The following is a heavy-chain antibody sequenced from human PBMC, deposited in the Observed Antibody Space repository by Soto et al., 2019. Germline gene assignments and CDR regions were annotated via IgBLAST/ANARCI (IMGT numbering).Heavy chain of an antibody. Sequence: GGSLRLSCAASGFTFSSYTMSWVRQAPGKGLEWVSTIRGNGSSKYSADSVKGRFTISRDNSKNTPYLQMNSLRAEDTAVYYCAKETLGYCSSGSCKIDYWGQGTLVTVSS. J-gene: IGHJ4*02. CDR1: GFTFSSYT. CDR3: AKETLGYCSSGSCKIDY. V-gene: IGHV3-23*01. D-gene: IGHD2-15*01. CDR2: IRGNGSSK.